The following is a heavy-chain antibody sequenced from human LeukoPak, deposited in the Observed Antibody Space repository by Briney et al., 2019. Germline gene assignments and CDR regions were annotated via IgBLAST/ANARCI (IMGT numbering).Heavy chain of an antibody. J-gene: IGHJ4*02. V-gene: IGHV3-64D*06. Sequence: PGGSLRLSCSASGFTFSSYAMHWVRQAPGKGLEYVSAISSNGGSTYYADSVKGRFTISRDYSKNTLYLQMSSLRAEDTAVYYCVKALGRIIFHYFDYWGQGTLVTVSS. D-gene: IGHD2-21*01. CDR1: GFTFSSYA. CDR3: VKALGRIIFHYFDY. CDR2: ISSNGGST.